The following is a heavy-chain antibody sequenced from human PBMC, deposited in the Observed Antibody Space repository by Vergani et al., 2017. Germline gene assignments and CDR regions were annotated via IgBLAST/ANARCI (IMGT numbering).Heavy chain of an antibody. CDR3: ARVQELYDFGSGYRVRYYYYMDL. Sequence: QVQLQQWGAGLLKPSETLSLTCAVYGGSFSGYYWSWIRQPPGKGLEWIGEINHSGSTNYNPSLKSRVTISVDTSKNQFSLKLSSVTAADTAVYYCARVQELYDFGSGYRVRYYYYMDLWGKGTTVTVSS. V-gene: IGHV4-34*01. J-gene: IGHJ6*03. CDR2: INHSGST. D-gene: IGHD3-3*01. CDR1: GGSFSGYY.